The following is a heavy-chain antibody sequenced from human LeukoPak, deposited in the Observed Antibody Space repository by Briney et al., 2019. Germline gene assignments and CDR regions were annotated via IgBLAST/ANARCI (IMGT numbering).Heavy chain of an antibody. J-gene: IGHJ4*02. CDR1: GFTFSNYW. CDR2: IKQDRSEK. D-gene: IGHD2-8*02. CDR3: ARAPATNEWRCMDY. V-gene: IGHV3-7*01. Sequence: GGSLRLSCAASGFTFSNYWMGWVRQAPGKGLEWVANIKQDRSEKRYVDPVKGRFTISRDNAKNSLYLQMNSLRAEDTAVYYCARAPATNEWRCMDYWGQGALVTVSS.